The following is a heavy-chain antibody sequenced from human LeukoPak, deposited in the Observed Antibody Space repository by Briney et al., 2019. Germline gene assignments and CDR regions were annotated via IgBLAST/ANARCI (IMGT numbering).Heavy chain of an antibody. V-gene: IGHV3-48*01. D-gene: IGHD3-9*01. J-gene: IGHJ4*02. Sequence: GGSLRLSCAVSGFTFSSCSMNWVRQAPGKGLEWVSYISSSSSTIYYADSVKGRFTISRDNAKNTLYLQMNSLRAEDTAVYYCAKDLGVRYFDWLIPGSDYWGQGTLVTVSS. CDR1: GFTFSSCS. CDR3: AKDLGVRYFDWLIPGSDY. CDR2: ISSSSSTI.